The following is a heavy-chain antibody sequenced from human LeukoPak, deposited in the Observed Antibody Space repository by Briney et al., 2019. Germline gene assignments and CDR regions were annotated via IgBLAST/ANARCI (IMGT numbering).Heavy chain of an antibody. CDR2: IYYSGST. CDR3: ARARGYCSGGSCYSFGGLYYYYYMDV. CDR1: GGSISSGSYY. Sequence: PSQTLSLTCTVSGGSISSGSYYWSWIRQPPGKGLEWIGYIYYSGSTNYNPSLKSRVTISVDTSKNQFSLKLSSVTAADTAVYYCARARGYCSGGSCYSFGGLYYYYYMDVWGKGTTVTISS. D-gene: IGHD2-15*01. J-gene: IGHJ6*03. V-gene: IGHV4-61*01.